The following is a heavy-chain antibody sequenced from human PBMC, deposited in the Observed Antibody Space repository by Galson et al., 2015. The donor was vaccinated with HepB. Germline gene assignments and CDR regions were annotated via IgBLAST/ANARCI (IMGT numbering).Heavy chain of an antibody. CDR3: ARSRSGYYIAAFAI. Sequence: SETLSLTCTVSGDSFRGYYWTWIRQPPGQGLEWIGYMSDNGDTNYSDSLKSRVTISMGTSNNQFSLTLNSATAADTATYYCARSRSGYYIAAFAIWGHGKMVTVSS. CDR1: GDSFRGYY. D-gene: IGHD3-22*01. V-gene: IGHV4-59*01. CDR2: MSDNGDT. J-gene: IGHJ3*02.